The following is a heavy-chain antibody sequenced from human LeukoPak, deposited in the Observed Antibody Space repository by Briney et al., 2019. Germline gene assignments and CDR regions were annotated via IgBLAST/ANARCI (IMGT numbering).Heavy chain of an antibody. Sequence: ASVKVSCKTSGYRFTDYFMHWVRQAPGQGLEWTGWINPNSGGTNYAQKFQGRVTMTRDKSISTAYMELSRLRSDDTAVYSCARDLGIYCASTSCPSDYWGQGTLVTVSS. CDR2: INPNSGGT. CDR1: GYRFTDYF. J-gene: IGHJ4*02. CDR3: ARDLGIYCASTSCPSDY. V-gene: IGHV1-2*02. D-gene: IGHD2-2*01.